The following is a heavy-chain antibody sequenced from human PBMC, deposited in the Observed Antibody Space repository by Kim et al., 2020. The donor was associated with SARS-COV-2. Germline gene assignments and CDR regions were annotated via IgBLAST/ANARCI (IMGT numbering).Heavy chain of an antibody. J-gene: IGHJ5*02. V-gene: IGHV3-30*18. CDR1: GFTFSSYG. Sequence: GRSLRLSCAASGFTFSSYGMHWVRQAPGKGLEWVAVISYDGSNKYYADSVKGRFTISRDNSKNTLYLQMNSLRAEDTAVYYCAKDWVHYGSGSRDSWFDPWGQGTLVTVSS. D-gene: IGHD3-10*01. CDR3: AKDWVHYGSGSRDSWFDP. CDR2: ISYDGSNK.